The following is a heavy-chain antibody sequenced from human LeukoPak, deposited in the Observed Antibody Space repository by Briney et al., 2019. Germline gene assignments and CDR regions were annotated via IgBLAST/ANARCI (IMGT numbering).Heavy chain of an antibody. V-gene: IGHV1-2*02. CDR1: GYTFTDYY. CDR2: INPNSGGT. D-gene: IGHD3-22*01. Sequence: ASVKVSCKASGYTFTDYYMHWVRQAPGQGLEWMAWINPNSGGTNYAQKSQGRVTMTRDTSISTAYMELSRLKSDDTAVYYCARGYYDGSDFEYFQHWGQGTLVTVSS. CDR3: ARGYYDGSDFEYFQH. J-gene: IGHJ1*01.